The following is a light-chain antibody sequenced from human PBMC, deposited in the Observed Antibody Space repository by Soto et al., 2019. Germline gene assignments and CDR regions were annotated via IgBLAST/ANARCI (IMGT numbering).Light chain of an antibody. CDR3: QQYNNYSRT. Sequence: DIQSTQSPSTLPASVGARVTITCRASQSISSWLAWYQQKPGKAPKLLIYKASSLESGAPSRFSGSGSGTEISLTTSSLQPDDFSTNYCQQYNNYSRTFGQGTKVDIK. CDR2: KAS. J-gene: IGKJ1*01. CDR1: QSISSW. V-gene: IGKV1-5*03.